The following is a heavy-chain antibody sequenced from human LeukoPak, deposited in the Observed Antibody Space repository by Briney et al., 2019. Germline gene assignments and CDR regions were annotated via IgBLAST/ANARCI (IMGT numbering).Heavy chain of an antibody. J-gene: IGHJ5*02. CDR2: IRSNSDGGTI. D-gene: IGHD3-22*01. CDR3: ATDFYDST. CDR1: GFTFNTYT. Sequence: SGGSLRLSCAASGFTFNTYTMNWVRQAPGKGLEWVGRIRSNSDGGTIDYAAPVKGRFTLSRDDSKTTLYLQMNSLQTEDTAVYYCATDFYDSTWGQGTLVTVSS. V-gene: IGHV3-15*07.